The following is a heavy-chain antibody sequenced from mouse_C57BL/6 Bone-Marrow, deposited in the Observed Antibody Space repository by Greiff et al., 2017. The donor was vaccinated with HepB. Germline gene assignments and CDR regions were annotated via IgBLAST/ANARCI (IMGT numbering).Heavy chain of an antibody. V-gene: IGHV5-4*01. CDR3: ARGPLYYGYYFDY. J-gene: IGHJ2*01. CDR2: ISDGGSYT. D-gene: IGHD1-1*01. CDR1: GFTFSSYA. Sequence: EVHLVESGGGLVKPGGSLKLSCAASGFTFSSYAMSWVRQTPEKRLEWVATISDGGSYTYYPDNLKGRFTISRDNAKNNLYLQMSQLKTEDTAMYYCARGPLYYGYYFDYWGQGTTLTVSS.